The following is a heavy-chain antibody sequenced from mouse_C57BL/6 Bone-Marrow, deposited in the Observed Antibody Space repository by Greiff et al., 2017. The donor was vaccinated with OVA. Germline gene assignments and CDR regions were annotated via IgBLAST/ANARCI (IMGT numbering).Heavy chain of an antibody. V-gene: IGHV1-59*01. D-gene: IGHD1-1*01. CDR2: IDPSDSYT. CDR3: ARYGSSYFDY. Sequence: QVQLQQPGAELVRPGTSVKLSCKASGYTFTSYWLHWVKQRPGQGLEWIGVIDPSDSYTNYNQKFKGKATLTVDTSSSTAYMHLSSLTSEDSAVYYCARYGSSYFDYWGQGTTLTVSS. J-gene: IGHJ2*01. CDR1: GYTFTSYW.